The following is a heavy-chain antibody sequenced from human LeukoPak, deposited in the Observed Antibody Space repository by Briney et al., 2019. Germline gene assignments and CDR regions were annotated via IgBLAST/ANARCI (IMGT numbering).Heavy chain of an antibody. J-gene: IGHJ4*02. CDR1: GVTFGSYS. CDR3: AGTNYYDSSGYYRLDY. V-gene: IGHV3-21*04. Sequence: GGSLRLSCAVSGVTFGSYSMNWVRQAPGKGLEWVSVISTSGSYIYYADSVKGRFTISRDNAKNSLYLQMNSLRAEDTAVYYCAGTNYYDSSGYYRLDYWGQGTLVTVSS. D-gene: IGHD3-22*01. CDR2: ISTSGSYI.